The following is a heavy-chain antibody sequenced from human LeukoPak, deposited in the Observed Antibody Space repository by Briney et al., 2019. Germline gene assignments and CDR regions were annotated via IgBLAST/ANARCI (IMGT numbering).Heavy chain of an antibody. Sequence: PGGSLRLSCAASEFTFSDYTINWVRQAPGKGLEWVSVISSSSSYTYYADSVKGRFTISRDNAKDSLYLQMNSLRVEDTAVYYCVRERYHGSGAPKYDFWSQGTLVTVFS. CDR3: VRERYHGSGAPKYDF. J-gene: IGHJ4*02. V-gene: IGHV3-21*06. CDR1: EFTFSDYT. CDR2: ISSSSSYT. D-gene: IGHD3-10*01.